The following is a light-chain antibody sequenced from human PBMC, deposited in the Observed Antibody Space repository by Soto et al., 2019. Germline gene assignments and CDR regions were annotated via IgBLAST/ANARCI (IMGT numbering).Light chain of an antibody. J-gene: IGLJ1*01. V-gene: IGLV2-14*03. CDR3: SSYTSSFKLAV. CDR1: SSDVGGYNY. Sequence: SVLTQPASVSGSPGQSITIFCTGTSSDVGGYNYVSWYQQHPGSAPKLMIYDVSSRPSGVSNRFSGSKSGNTDSLTISGLQAEDEADYYCSSYTSSFKLAVFGSGTKVTVL. CDR2: DVS.